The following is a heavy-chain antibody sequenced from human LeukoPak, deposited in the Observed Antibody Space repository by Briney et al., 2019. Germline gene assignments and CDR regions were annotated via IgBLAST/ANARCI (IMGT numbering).Heavy chain of an antibody. CDR1: GFTFRSYS. Sequence: SGGSLRLSCAASGFTFRSYSMNWARQAPGKGLEWVSYITSGSSPIYYADSVKGRFTISRDNAKNSLYLQMNSLRDEDTAVYYCARRAYGDDSFDYWGQGTLVTVSS. V-gene: IGHV3-48*02. D-gene: IGHD4-17*01. CDR3: ARRAYGDDSFDY. CDR2: ITSGSSPI. J-gene: IGHJ4*02.